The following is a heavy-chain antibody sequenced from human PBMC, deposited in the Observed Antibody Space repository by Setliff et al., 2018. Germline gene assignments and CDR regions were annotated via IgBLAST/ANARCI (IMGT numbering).Heavy chain of an antibody. Sequence: PSETLSLTCTVSGDSISGYYWSWIRQPPGKGLEWIGYIYYSGSTTYNPSLKSRVIISLDTSENRFSLELRSVTAADTAVYYCATDGPVLNGDYISWGQGTLVTVSS. CDR2: IYYSGST. CDR3: ATDGPVLNGDYIS. V-gene: IGHV4-59*12. D-gene: IGHD3-10*01. J-gene: IGHJ5*02. CDR1: GDSISGYY.